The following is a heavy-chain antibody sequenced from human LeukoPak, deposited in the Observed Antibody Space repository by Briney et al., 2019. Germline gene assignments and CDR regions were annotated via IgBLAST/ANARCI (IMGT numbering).Heavy chain of an antibody. Sequence: PGRSLRLSCAASVFTFSTYGMQWVRQAPGKGLEWVAAIWYDGSEKYYADSVKGRFTISRDNSKNTLYVQMNSLRAEDTAVYYCARDVSSGYLGFDYWGQGTLVTVSS. J-gene: IGHJ4*02. CDR1: VFTFSTYG. D-gene: IGHD3-22*01. CDR2: IWYDGSEK. V-gene: IGHV3-33*01. CDR3: ARDVSSGYLGFDY.